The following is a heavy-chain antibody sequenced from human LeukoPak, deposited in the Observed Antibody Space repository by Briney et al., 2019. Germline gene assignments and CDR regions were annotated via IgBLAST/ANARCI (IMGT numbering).Heavy chain of an antibody. CDR1: GFTFSSYG. CDR2: IWYDGSNK. V-gene: IGHV3-33*01. J-gene: IGHJ4*02. Sequence: PGGSLRLSCAASGFTFSSYGMHWVRQAPGKGLEWVAVIWYDGSNKYYADSVKGRFTISRDNSKNTLYLQMNSLRAEDTAVYYCARGSSSTAFDYWGQGTLVTVSS. D-gene: IGHD6-13*01. CDR3: ARGSSSTAFDY.